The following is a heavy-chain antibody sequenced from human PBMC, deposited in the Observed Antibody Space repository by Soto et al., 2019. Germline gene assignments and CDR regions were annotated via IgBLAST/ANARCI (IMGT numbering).Heavy chain of an antibody. CDR2: ICHDGNNK. D-gene: IGHD1-26*01. CDR1: GLTFSHYG. Sequence: PGGSLTLSCEASGLTFSHYGMLWVRQAPGKGLDWVAIICHDGNNKYYADSVRGRFRISSNNSKYRLYLQMNSLRAEDTVVDYCASDIVGASDSYGLDVWGQGTPVTVSS. J-gene: IGHJ6*02. V-gene: IGHV3-33*01. CDR3: ASDIVGASDSYGLDV.